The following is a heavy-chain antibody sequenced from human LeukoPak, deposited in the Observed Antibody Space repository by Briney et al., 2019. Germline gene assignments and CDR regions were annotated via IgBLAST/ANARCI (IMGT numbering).Heavy chain of an antibody. CDR1: GYTFTGYY. Sequence: GGSVKVSCKASGYTFTGYYIRWVRQAPGQGLEWMGWINPNSGGTNYAQKFQGRVTMTRDTSIRTAYMELSRLRSDDTAMYYCARYYIEGRCFDYWGQGTLVTVSS. CDR3: ARYYIEGRCFDY. D-gene: IGHD3-10*01. V-gene: IGHV1-2*02. CDR2: INPNSGGT. J-gene: IGHJ4*02.